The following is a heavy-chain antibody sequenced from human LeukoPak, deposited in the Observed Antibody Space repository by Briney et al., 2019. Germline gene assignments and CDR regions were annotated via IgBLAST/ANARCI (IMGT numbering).Heavy chain of an antibody. J-gene: IGHJ4*02. V-gene: IGHV3-66*02. CDR2: IYSGGST. D-gene: IGHD5-18*01. Sequence: GGSLRLSCAASGFTFSSYEMNWVRQAPGKGLEWVSVIYSGGSTYYADSVKGRFTISRDNSKNTLYLQMNSLRAEDTAVYYCARASSGYSYGHYFDYWGQGTLVTVSS. CDR3: ARASSGYSYGHYFDY. CDR1: GFTFSSYE.